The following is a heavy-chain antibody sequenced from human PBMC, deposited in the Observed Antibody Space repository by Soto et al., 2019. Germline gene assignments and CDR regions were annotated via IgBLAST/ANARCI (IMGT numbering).Heavy chain of an antibody. D-gene: IGHD3-9*01. CDR3: AHKAWRYFDWAGVDFDY. Sequence: QITLKESGPTLVKPTQTLTLTCTFSGFSLSTSGVGVGWIRQPPGKALEWLALIYWNDDKRYSPSLKSRLTISKDTAKNQVVLTSTNMDPVDTATYYCAHKAWRYFDWAGVDFDYWGQGSLGTVSS. CDR1: GFSLSTSGVG. J-gene: IGHJ4*02. V-gene: IGHV2-5*01. CDR2: IYWNDDK.